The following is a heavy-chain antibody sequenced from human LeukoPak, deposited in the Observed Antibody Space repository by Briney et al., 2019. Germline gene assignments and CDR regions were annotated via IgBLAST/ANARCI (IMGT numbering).Heavy chain of an antibody. J-gene: IGHJ3*02. CDR3: ARHYDSSGYYYGVHAFDI. D-gene: IGHD3-22*01. CDR2: SYSRGNT. V-gene: IGHV4-61*02. Sequence: SETLSLTCTVSGDSISSGNFYYSWVRQTAGKGLEWIGRSYSRGNTAYSPSLKSRVTISVDASKNQFSLLLTSVTAADTAVYYCARHYDSSGYYYGVHAFDIWGQGTMVTVSS. CDR1: GDSISSGNFY.